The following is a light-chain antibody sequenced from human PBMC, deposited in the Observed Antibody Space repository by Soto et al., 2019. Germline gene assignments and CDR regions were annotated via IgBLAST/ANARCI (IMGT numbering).Light chain of an antibody. V-gene: IGKV1-39*01. CDR3: QQSYSTPWT. J-gene: IGKJ1*01. Sequence: DIQMTQSPSSLSASVRDRVTITCRASHNTRGYLNWYQQKPGKAPKLLIYAASNLQSGIPSRFSGSGSETDFTLTISSLQPEDFSTYYCQQSYSTPWTVGQGTKVDSK. CDR1: HNTRGY. CDR2: AAS.